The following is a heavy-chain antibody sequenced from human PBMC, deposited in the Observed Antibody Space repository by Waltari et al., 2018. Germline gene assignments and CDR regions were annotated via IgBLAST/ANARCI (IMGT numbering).Heavy chain of an antibody. V-gene: IGHV2-70*04. J-gene: IGHJ4*02. CDR1: GFSPSTSGMR. D-gene: IGHD2-21*02. CDR2: IDWDDDK. CDR3: ARINPHCGGDCWSD. Sequence: QVTLKESGPALVKPTQTLTLTCTFSGFSPSTSGMRVSWIRQPPGKALEWLARIDWDDDKFYSTSLKTRLTISKDTSKNQVVLTMTNMDPVDTATYYCARINPHCGGDCWSDWGQGTLVTVSS.